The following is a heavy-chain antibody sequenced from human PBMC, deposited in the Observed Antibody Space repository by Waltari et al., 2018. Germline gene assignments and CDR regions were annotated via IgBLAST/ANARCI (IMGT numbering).Heavy chain of an antibody. CDR1: GGSFSGYY. CDR2: ITHTGTT. V-gene: IGHV4-34*02. Sequence: QVQLQQWGAGLLKPSETQSLTCAVSGGSFSGYYWTWIRQPPGKGREWIGDITHTGTTHYNASLKSRVTMSIDTSKNQFSLTVTSVTAADTAIYYCAARRRSSGAGFDPWGQGTLVTVSS. CDR3: AARRRSSGAGFDP. D-gene: IGHD6-6*01. J-gene: IGHJ5*02.